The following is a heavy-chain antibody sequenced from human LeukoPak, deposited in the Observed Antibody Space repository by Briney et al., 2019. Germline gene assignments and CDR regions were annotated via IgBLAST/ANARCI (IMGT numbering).Heavy chain of an antibody. Sequence: GESLKISFKGSGXSFTSYCIGWVRQMPGKGMEWMGIIYPGDSDTRYSPSFQGQVTISADKSISTAYLQWSSLKASDTAMYYCARPLTEVDTATPYFDYWGQGTLVTVSS. CDR1: GXSFTSYC. V-gene: IGHV5-51*01. J-gene: IGHJ4*02. CDR3: ARPLTEVDTATPYFDY. D-gene: IGHD5-18*01. CDR2: IYPGDSDT.